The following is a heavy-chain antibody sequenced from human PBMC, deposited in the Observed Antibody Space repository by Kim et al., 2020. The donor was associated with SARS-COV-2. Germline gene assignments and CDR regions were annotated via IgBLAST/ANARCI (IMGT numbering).Heavy chain of an antibody. D-gene: IGHD3-10*01. V-gene: IGHV7-4-1*02. CDR1: GYTFTSYA. CDR3: ARDGAGSGSYFPYYYYYYYMDV. Sequence: ASVKVSCKASGYTFTSYAMNWVRQAPGQGLEWMGWINTNTGNPTYAQGFTGRFVFSLDTSVSTAYLQISSLKAEDTAVYYCARDGAGSGSYFPYYYYYYYMDVWGEGTTVTVSS. CDR2: INTNTGNP. J-gene: IGHJ6*03.